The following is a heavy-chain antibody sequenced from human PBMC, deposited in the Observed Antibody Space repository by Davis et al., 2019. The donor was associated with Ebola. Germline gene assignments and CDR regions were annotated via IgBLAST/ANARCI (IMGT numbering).Heavy chain of an antibody. J-gene: IGHJ4*02. CDR1: GYTFTGYY. D-gene: IGHD3-3*01. CDR2: INPNSGGT. V-gene: IGHV1-2*04. Sequence: ASVKVSCKASGYTFTGYYMHWVRQAPGQGLEWMGWINPNSGGTNYAQKFQGWVTMTRDTSISTAYMELSRLRSDDTAVYYCARDGRGSQLRSFDYWGQGTLVTVSS. CDR3: ARDGRGSQLRSFDY.